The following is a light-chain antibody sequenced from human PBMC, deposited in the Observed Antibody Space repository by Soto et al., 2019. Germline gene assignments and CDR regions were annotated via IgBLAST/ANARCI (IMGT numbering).Light chain of an antibody. Sequence: EIVLTQFPATLSLFPGETATLSCRASQTVGTYLAWYQQKPGQAPRLLISDASNRATGVPTRFSGSGSGTDFTLTISSLEPEDFAVYFCQQRNNWPRITFGQATRLEIK. V-gene: IGKV3-11*01. CDR2: DAS. J-gene: IGKJ5*01. CDR1: QTVGTY. CDR3: QQRNNWPRIT.